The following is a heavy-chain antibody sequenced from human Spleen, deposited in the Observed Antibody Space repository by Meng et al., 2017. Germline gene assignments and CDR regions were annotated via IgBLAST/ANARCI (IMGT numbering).Heavy chain of an antibody. V-gene: IGHV3-33*01. Sequence: GESLKISCAASGFTFSSSGMHWVRQAPGKGLEWVAVIWYDGSNKNYADSVKGRLTISRDNSKNTLYLQMNSLRVEDTAVCYCARDNYAYSSGWLTFFDYWGQGTLVTVSS. CDR3: ARDNYAYSSGWLTFFDY. D-gene: IGHD6-19*01. CDR2: IWYDGSNK. J-gene: IGHJ4*02. CDR1: GFTFSSSG.